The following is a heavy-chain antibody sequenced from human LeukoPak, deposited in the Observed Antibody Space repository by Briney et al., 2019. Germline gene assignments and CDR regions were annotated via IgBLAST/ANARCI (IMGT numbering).Heavy chain of an antibody. D-gene: IGHD1-14*01. Sequence: GGSLRPSCAASGFTFSGHWMSWVRRAPGKGLEWVANINQGGSDKYYVDSVKGRFTISRDNANNLLYLQMNSLRGEDTAVYYCTRDRSRAEDDWGQGTLVTVSS. CDR2: INQGGSDK. CDR1: GFTFSGHW. V-gene: IGHV3-7*01. J-gene: IGHJ4*02. CDR3: TRDRSRAEDD.